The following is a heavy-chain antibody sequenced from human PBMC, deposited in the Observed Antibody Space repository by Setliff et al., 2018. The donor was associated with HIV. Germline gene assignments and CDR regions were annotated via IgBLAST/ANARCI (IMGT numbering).Heavy chain of an antibody. J-gene: IGHJ6*03. CDR3: ARRGDSYGLDPIYYYYYYMDV. CDR2: ISGYNGNT. V-gene: IGHV1-18*01. CDR1: GYTFTSYG. D-gene: IGHD5-18*01. Sequence: ASVKVSCKASGYTFTSYGISWVRQAPGQGLEWMGWISGYNGNTNFAQKLQGRVTMTTDTSTSTAYMELRSLRSDDTAVYYCARRGDSYGLDPIYYYYYYMDVWGKGTTVTVSS.